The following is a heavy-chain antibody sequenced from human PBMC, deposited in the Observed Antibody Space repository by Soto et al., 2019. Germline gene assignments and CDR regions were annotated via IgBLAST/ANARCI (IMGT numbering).Heavy chain of an antibody. CDR3: ARSRDLTYYYGSGSYSYFFDY. D-gene: IGHD3-10*01. CDR2: IYYSGST. V-gene: IGHV4-59*01. CDR1: GGSINNYY. Sequence: SETLSLTCTVSGGSINNYYWSWIRQPPGKGLEWIGFIYYSGSTNYNPSLKSRVTISVDTSKNQFSLKLRSVTAADTAVYYCARSRDLTYYYGSGSYSYFFDYWGQGTLVTAPQ. J-gene: IGHJ4*02.